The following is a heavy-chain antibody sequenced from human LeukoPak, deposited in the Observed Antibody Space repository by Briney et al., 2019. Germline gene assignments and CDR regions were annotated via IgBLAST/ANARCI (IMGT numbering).Heavy chain of an antibody. V-gene: IGHV4-59*01. Sequence: SETLSLTCTVSGGSISRYYWSWIRQPPGKGLEYIGFIYYSGSTKYNPSLKSRVTISVDTSKNQFSLKLGPVTAADTAVYYCARRSDRGYDFDYWGQGTLVTVSS. J-gene: IGHJ4*02. CDR3: ARRSDRGYDFDY. CDR1: GGSISRYY. CDR2: IYYSGST. D-gene: IGHD5-12*01.